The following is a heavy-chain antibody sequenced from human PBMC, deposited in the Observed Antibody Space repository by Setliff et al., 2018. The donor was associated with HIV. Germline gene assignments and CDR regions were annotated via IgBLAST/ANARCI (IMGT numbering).Heavy chain of an antibody. Sequence: SETLSLTCTVSGDSIGGYYWSWIRQPPGKGLEWMGYVFYTVFAAYNPSLKSRLTISVDTSKSQFSLRLTSVTAADTAIYYCARQVSIPGVAITPVDYWGQGALVTVSS. CDR2: VFYTVFA. CDR1: GDSIGGYY. CDR3: ARQVSIPGVAITPVDY. D-gene: IGHD5-12*01. V-gene: IGHV4-59*08. J-gene: IGHJ4*02.